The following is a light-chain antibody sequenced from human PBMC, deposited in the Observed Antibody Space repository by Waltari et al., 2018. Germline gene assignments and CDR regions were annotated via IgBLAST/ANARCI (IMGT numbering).Light chain of an antibody. Sequence: CRASQSVSSNLAWYQQKPGQAPRLLINGASTRATGIPARFSGSGSGTEFTLTISSLQSEDFAVYYCQQYNNWPPVTFGGGTKVEIK. CDR2: GAS. CDR3: QQYNNWPPVT. CDR1: QSVSSN. V-gene: IGKV3-15*01. J-gene: IGKJ4*01.